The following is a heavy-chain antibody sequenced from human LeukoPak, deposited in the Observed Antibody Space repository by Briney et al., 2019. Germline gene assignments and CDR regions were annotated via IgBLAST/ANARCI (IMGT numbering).Heavy chain of an antibody. Sequence: SETLSLTRAAYGGSFSGYYWSWIRQPPGKGLEWIGEINHSGSTNYNPSLKSRVTISVDTSKDQFSLKLSSVTAADTAVYYCARATSLYCSGGSCYLGPFDYWGQGTLVTVSS. V-gene: IGHV4-34*01. CDR2: INHSGST. D-gene: IGHD2-15*01. CDR1: GGSFSGYY. J-gene: IGHJ4*02. CDR3: ARATSLYCSGGSCYLGPFDY.